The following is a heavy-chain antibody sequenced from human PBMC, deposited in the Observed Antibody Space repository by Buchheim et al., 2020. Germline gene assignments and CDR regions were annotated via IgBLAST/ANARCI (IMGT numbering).Heavy chain of an antibody. CDR3: ARCSGWYRRSSFGYYDYGMDV. CDR2: IKQDGSEK. Sequence: EVQLVESGGGLVQPGGSLRLSCAASGFTFSSYWMSWVRQSPGKGREWVANIKQDGSEKYYVDSVKGRFTISRDNAKNSLYLQMNSLRAEDTAVYYCARCSGWYRRSSFGYYDYGMDVWGEGTT. CDR1: GFTFSSYW. D-gene: IGHD6-19*01. J-gene: IGHJ6*02. V-gene: IGHV3-7*01.